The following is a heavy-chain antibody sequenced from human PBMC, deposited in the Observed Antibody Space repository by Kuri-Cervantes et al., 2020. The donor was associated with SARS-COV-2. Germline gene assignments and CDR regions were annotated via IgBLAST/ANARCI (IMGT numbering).Heavy chain of an antibody. J-gene: IGHJ6*03. D-gene: IGHD6-6*01. V-gene: IGHV4-59*01. Sequence: ESLKISCTVSGGSISSYYWSWIRQPPGKGLEWIGYIYYSGSTNYNPSLKSRVTISVDTSKNQFSLKMSSVTAADTAVYYCARTTSIAARDWFSYYYYMDVWGKGPTVTVSS. CDR1: GGSISSYY. CDR2: IYYSGST. CDR3: ARTTSIAARDWFSYYYYMDV.